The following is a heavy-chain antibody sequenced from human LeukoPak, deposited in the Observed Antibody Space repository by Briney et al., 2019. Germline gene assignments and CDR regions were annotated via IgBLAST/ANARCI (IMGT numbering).Heavy chain of an antibody. CDR1: GFTLSSYW. J-gene: IGHJ6*02. V-gene: IGHV3-74*01. D-gene: IGHD4-17*01. CDR3: ARDNGDYFGYYYGMDV. CDR2: IHSVGRRT. Sequence: PGGSLRLSCAASGFTLSSYWVHWVRPAPGKGLVWVSRIHSVGRRTSYADSVKGRFTISRDDAKNTLYLQMNSLRAEDAAVYYCARDNGDYFGYYYGMDVWCQGATVTVSS.